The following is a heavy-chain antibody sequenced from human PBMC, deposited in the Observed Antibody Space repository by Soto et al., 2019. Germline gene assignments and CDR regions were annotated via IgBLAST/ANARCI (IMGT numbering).Heavy chain of an antibody. D-gene: IGHD1-20*01. Sequence: KPSETLSLTCAVSGASISGSYYYWAWLRQSPGKGPEWIGSVFYTGFTSYNPSLESRVSVSVDTSKSQFSLKLSAVTAADTAVYYCATSQKGYNWNYFDHWGQGALVTGSS. CDR3: ATSQKGYNWNYFDH. CDR2: VFYTGFT. V-gene: IGHV4-39*01. J-gene: IGHJ4*02. CDR1: GASISGSYYY.